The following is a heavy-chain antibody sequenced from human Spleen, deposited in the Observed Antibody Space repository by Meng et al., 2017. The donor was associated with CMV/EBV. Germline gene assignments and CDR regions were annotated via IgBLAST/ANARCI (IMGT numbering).Heavy chain of an antibody. CDR2: INSDGSST. CDR1: GFTFSTYW. V-gene: IGHV3-74*01. CDR3: AREGYGHNDFGAFDI. J-gene: IGHJ3*02. Sequence: GESLKISCAASGFTFSTYWMHWVRQAPGKGLVWVSRINSDGSSTSYADSVKGRCTISRDTSKNTLYLQVNTLRAEDTAVYYCAREGYGHNDFGAFDIWGQGTMVTVSS. D-gene: IGHD5-24*01.